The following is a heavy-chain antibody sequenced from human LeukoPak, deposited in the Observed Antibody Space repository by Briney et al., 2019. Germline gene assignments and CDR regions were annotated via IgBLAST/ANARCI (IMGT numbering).Heavy chain of an antibody. V-gene: IGHV1-8*03. Sequence: ASVKVSCKASGYTFTSYDINWVRQATGQGLEWMGWMNPNSGNTGYAQKFQGRVTITRNTSISTAYMELSSLRSEDTAVYYCARGELQLWFNRCEDAFDIWGQGTMVTVSS. D-gene: IGHD5-18*01. CDR2: MNPNSGNT. J-gene: IGHJ3*02. CDR3: ARGELQLWFNRCEDAFDI. CDR1: GYTFTSYD.